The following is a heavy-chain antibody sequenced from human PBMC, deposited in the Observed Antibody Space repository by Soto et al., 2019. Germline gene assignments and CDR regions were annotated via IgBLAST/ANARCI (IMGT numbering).Heavy chain of an antibody. CDR3: AKDLDYYGSGRKGPFDY. V-gene: IGHV3-9*01. CDR2: ISWNSGSI. CDR1: GFTFDDYA. Sequence: GGSLRLSCAASGFTFDDYAMHWVRQAPGKGLEWVSGISWNSGSIGYADSVKGRFTISRDNAKNSLYLQMNSLRAEDTALYYCAKDLDYYGSGRKGPFDYWGQGTLVTVSS. J-gene: IGHJ4*02. D-gene: IGHD3-10*01.